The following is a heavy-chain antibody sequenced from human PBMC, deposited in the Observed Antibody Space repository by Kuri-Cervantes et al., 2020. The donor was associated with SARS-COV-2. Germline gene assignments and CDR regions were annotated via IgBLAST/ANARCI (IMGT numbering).Heavy chain of an antibody. CDR2: ISGSGGST. J-gene: IGHJ4*02. CDR1: GFTFSSYA. Sequence: GGSLRLSCAASGFTFSSYAMSWVRQAPGKGLEWVSAISGSGGSTYYADSAKGRFTISRDNAKNSLYMQMNSLRAEDTAVYYCARARMAGPFDYWGQGTLVTVSS. CDR3: ARARMAGPFDY. V-gene: IGHV3-23*01. D-gene: IGHD5-24*01.